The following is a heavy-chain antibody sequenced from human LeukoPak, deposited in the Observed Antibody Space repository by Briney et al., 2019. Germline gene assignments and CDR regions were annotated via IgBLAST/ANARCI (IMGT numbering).Heavy chain of an antibody. Sequence: KPSETLSLTCAVYGGSFSGYYWSWIRQPPGKGLEWIGEINHSGSTNYNPSLKSLVTISVDTSKNQFSLKLSSVTAADTAVYYCARPAVVTAALDIWGQGTMVTVSS. CDR2: INHSGST. J-gene: IGHJ3*02. V-gene: IGHV4-34*01. CDR3: ARPAVVTAALDI. D-gene: IGHD2-2*01. CDR1: GGSFSGYY.